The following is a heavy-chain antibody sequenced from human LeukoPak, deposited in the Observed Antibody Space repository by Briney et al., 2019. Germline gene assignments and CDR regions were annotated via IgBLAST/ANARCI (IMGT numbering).Heavy chain of an antibody. CDR2: KYYRGST. CDR1: GDSISTSSNY. J-gene: IGHJ4*02. CDR3: ARVGYCSSTSCFFFDY. Sequence: NPSDTLSLTCTVSGDSISTSSNYWGWIRQPPGKGLEWIGFKYYRGSTYYNPSLKSRITISVDTSKNQFSLMLSSVTAADTAVYYCARVGYCSSTSCFFFDYWGQGTLVTVSS. V-gene: IGHV4-39*07. D-gene: IGHD2-2*01.